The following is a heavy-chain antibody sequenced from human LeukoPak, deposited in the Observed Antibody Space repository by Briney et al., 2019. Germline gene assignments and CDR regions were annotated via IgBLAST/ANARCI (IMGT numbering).Heavy chain of an antibody. D-gene: IGHD3-10*01. Sequence: PGGSLRLSCAASGFTFSSYAMSWVRQAPGKGLEWVSAISGSGGSTNYADSVKGRFTISRDNSKNTLYLQMNSLSAEDTAAYYCAKDQGTGLGSYSWDYFDCWGQGTLVTVSS. V-gene: IGHV3-23*01. CDR3: AKDQGTGLGSYSWDYFDC. CDR1: GFTFSSYA. CDR2: ISGSGGST. J-gene: IGHJ4*02.